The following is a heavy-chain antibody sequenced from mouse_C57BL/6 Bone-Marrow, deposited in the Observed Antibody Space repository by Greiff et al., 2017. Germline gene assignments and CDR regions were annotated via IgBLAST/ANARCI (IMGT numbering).Heavy chain of an antibody. CDR2: IDPSDSDT. CDR1: GYTFTSYW. Sequence: VQLQQPGAELVMPGASVKLSCKASGYTFTSYWMHWVKQRPGQGLEWIGEIDPSDSDTNYNQKFKGKSTLTVDKSSSTAYMPLSSLTSEDSAVYYWAREGAMTTVVDWYFDVWGTGTTVTVSS. D-gene: IGHD1-1*01. CDR3: AREGAMTTVVDWYFDV. J-gene: IGHJ1*03. V-gene: IGHV1-69*01.